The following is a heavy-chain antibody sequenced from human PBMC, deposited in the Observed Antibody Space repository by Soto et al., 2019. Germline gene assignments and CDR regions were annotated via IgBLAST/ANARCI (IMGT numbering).Heavy chain of an antibody. J-gene: IGHJ4*02. CDR3: ARESRWGSFDY. V-gene: IGHV4-4*07. D-gene: IGHD2-21*01. Sequence: QVQLQESGPGLVKPSETLSLTCTVSGGSIGENYWSWIRQPAGKGLEWIGRIFASGTTNYNPSLKIRVTLSIDMSKKYFSLQLTSVTAADTAVYYCARESRWGSFDYWGQGDLVTVSP. CDR2: IFASGTT. CDR1: GGSIGENY.